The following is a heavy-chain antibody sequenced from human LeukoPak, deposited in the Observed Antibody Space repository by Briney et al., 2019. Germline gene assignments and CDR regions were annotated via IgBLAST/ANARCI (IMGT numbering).Heavy chain of an antibody. CDR1: GFTVSSNY. CDR3: ARDIGHLRLHYFGY. V-gene: IGHV3-66*01. D-gene: IGHD3-16*01. CDR2: IYSGGST. Sequence: PGGSLRLSCAASGFTVSSNYMSWVRQAPGKGLEWVSVIYSGGSTYYADSVKGRFTISRDNAKNTLYLQMDSLRAEDTAVYYCARDIGHLRLHYFGYWGQGTLVTVSS. J-gene: IGHJ4*02.